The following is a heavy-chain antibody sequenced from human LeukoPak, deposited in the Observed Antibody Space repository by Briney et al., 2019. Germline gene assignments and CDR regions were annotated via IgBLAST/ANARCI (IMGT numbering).Heavy chain of an antibody. CDR1: GFTFSTYG. CDR3: ARRDSGSYAFDY. V-gene: IGHV3-48*01. CDR2: ISSGSGTI. J-gene: IGHJ4*02. D-gene: IGHD1-26*01. Sequence: GGSLRLSCAASGFTFSTYGMNWVRQAPGKGLEWVSYISSGSGTIYYADSVKGRFTISRDNAKNSLYVQMNSLRAEDTAVYYCARRDSGSYAFDYWGQGTLVTVSS.